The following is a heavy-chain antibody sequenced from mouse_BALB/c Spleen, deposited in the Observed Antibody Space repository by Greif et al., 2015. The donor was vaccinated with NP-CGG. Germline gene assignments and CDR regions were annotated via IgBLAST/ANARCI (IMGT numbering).Heavy chain of an antibody. V-gene: IGHV1-18*01. CDR2: INPNNGGT. CDR1: GYTFTEYT. J-gene: IGHJ1*01. D-gene: IGHD1-2*01. Sequence: VHVKQSGPELVKPGASVKISCKTSGYTFTEYTMHWVKQSHGKSLEWIGGINPNNGGTSYNQKFKGKATLTVDKSSSTAYMELRSLTSEDSAVYYCADTTATYWYFDVWGAGTTVTVSS. CDR3: ADTTATYWYFDV.